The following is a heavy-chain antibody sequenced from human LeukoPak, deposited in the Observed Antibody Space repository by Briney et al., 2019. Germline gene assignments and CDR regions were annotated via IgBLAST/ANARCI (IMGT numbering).Heavy chain of an antibody. CDR3: ARGGWLGKPQRVDY. CDR2: IHSGGST. D-gene: IGHD6-19*01. Sequence: GGSLRLSCAASGFPVSSNYMSWVRQAPGKGLEWVSVIHSGGSTNYADSVKGRFTISRDASKNTLYLQMNSLRAEDTAVYYCARGGWLGKPQRVDYWGQGTLVTVSS. J-gene: IGHJ4*02. CDR1: GFPVSSNY. V-gene: IGHV3-53*01.